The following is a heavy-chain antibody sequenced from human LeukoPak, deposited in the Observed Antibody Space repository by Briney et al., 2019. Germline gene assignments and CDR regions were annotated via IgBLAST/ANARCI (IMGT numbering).Heavy chain of an antibody. D-gene: IGHD6-6*01. Sequence: SETLSLTCTVSGGSISSHYWSWIRQPPGKGLEWIGYIYYSGSTNYNPSPKSRVTISVDTSKNQFSLKLSSVTAADTAVYYCASSARPSGWFDPWGQGTLVTVSS. J-gene: IGHJ5*02. V-gene: IGHV4-59*11. CDR2: IYYSGST. CDR1: GGSISSHY. CDR3: ASSARPSGWFDP.